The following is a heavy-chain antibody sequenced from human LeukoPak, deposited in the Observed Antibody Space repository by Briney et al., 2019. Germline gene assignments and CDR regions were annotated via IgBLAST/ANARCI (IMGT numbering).Heavy chain of an antibody. J-gene: IGHJ4*02. Sequence: GGSLRLSCAASGFTFSSYAMNWVRQAPGKGLEWVSGISGSGTNTYYADSVKGRFTISRDNSKNTLYMQMNSLRAEDTAVYYCARAKPKNMVRGLIMRRESRYYFDYWGQGTLVTVSS. CDR3: ARAKPKNMVRGLIMRRESRYYFDY. D-gene: IGHD3-10*01. CDR2: ISGSGTNT. CDR1: GFTFSSYA. V-gene: IGHV3-23*01.